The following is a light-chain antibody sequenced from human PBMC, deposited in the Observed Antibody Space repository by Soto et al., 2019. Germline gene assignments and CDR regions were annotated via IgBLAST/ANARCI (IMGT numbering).Light chain of an antibody. CDR2: EVS. V-gene: IGLV2-23*02. Sequence: QSALTQPASVSGSPGQSITISCTGTSSDVGSSNLVSWYQQHPGKAPNLMIYEVSKRPSGVSNRFSGSKSGNTASLTISGLQAEDEADYYCCSYAGSSTYVVFGGGTELTVL. CDR3: CSYAGSSTYVV. CDR1: SSDVGSSNL. J-gene: IGLJ2*01.